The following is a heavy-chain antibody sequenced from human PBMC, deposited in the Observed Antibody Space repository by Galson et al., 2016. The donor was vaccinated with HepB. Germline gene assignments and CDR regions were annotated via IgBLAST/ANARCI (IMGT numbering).Heavy chain of an antibody. V-gene: IGHV3-30*02. CDR3: AKAGGSYSSFDP. J-gene: IGHJ5*02. Sequence: GDAVRGRFTISRGNSKNTLYLQLNNLRPDDTAVYFCAKAGGSYSSFDPWGQGTLVTVSS. D-gene: IGHD1-26*01.